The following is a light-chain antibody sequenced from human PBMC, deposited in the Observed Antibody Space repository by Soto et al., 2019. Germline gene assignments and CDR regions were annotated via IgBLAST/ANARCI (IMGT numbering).Light chain of an antibody. Sequence: QSALTQPASVSGSPGQSITISCTGTTSDVGGYNYVSWYQQLPGNAPKLIIYEVNHRPSGVSSRFSGSKSGNTASLTISGLQAEDEANYFCSSYTSNSRVFGTGTKVTVL. J-gene: IGLJ1*01. CDR2: EVN. CDR3: SSYTSNSRV. V-gene: IGLV2-14*01. CDR1: TSDVGGYNY.